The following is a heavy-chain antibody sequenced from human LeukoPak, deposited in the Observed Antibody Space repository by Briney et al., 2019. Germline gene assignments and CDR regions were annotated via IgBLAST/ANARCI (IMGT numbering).Heavy chain of an antibody. D-gene: IGHD3-16*01. CDR3: ARETSQKGAHYMDV. CDR2: IYTSGST. CDR1: GGSISSSSYY. V-gene: IGHV4-61*02. Sequence: SETLSLTCTVSGGSISSSSYYWSWIRQPAGKGLEWIGRIYTSGSTNYNPSLKSRVTMSVDTSKNQFSLKLTSVTAADTAVYYCARETSQKGAHYMDVWGKGTTVTISS. J-gene: IGHJ6*03.